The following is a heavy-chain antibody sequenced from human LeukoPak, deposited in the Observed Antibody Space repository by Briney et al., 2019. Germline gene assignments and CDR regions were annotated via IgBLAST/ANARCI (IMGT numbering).Heavy chain of an antibody. V-gene: IGHV3-11*01. CDR2: ISSSGSTI. CDR1: GFTFSDYY. Sequence: GGSLRLSCAASGFTFSDYYMSWIRQAPGKGLEWVSYISSSGSTIYYADSVKGRFTISRDNAKNSLNLQMNSLRAEDTAVYYCARDQEIYWYFDLWGRGTLVTVSS. J-gene: IGHJ2*01. CDR3: ARDQEIYWYFDL.